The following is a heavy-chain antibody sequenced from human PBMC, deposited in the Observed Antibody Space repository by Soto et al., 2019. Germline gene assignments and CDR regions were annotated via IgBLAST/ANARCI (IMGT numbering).Heavy chain of an antibody. CDR3: AIPSGLTVTGPDY. D-gene: IGHD6-19*01. J-gene: IGHJ4*02. CDR1: GFTFSNYA. CDR2: ISGNGGST. Sequence: GGSLILSCAASGFTFSNYAMSWVRQAPGKGLEWVSAISGNGGSTYYADSVKGRFTISRDNSKNTLYLQMNSLRAEDTAVYYWAIPSGLTVTGPDYCGQGNLVTVYS. V-gene: IGHV3-23*01.